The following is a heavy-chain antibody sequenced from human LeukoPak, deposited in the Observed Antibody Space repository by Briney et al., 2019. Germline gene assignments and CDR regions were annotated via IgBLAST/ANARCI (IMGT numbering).Heavy chain of an antibody. CDR1: GGSFSGYY. CDR3: ARDGIAAAAASNGEVLAWFDP. V-gene: IGHV4-59*01. CDR2: IYYSGST. Sequence: SETLSLTCAVYGGSFSGYYWSWIRQPPGKGLEWIGYIYYSGSTNYNPSLKSRVTISVDTSKNQFSLKLSSVTTADTAVYYCARDGIAAAAASNGEVLAWFDPWGQGTLVTVSS. J-gene: IGHJ5*02. D-gene: IGHD6-13*01.